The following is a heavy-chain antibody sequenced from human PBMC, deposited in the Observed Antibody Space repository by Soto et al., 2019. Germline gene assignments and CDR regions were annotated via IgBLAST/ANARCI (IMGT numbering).Heavy chain of an antibody. CDR3: ARGWYYFDF. CDR1: GEPLTGGYY. D-gene: IGHD2-15*01. CDR2: IYYGGTT. J-gene: IGHJ4*02. V-gene: IGHV4-38-2*01. Sequence: SETLSLACDVSGEPLTGGYYWGWIRQSPGKGLEWIGSIYYGGTTYYNPSLRSRLAISIDPSKNQFSLRLTSVTAADTALYVCARGWYYFDFWGRGTLVTVSS.